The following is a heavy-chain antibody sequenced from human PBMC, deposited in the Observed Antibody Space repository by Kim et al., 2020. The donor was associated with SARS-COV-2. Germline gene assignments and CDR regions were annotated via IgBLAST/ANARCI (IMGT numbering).Heavy chain of an antibody. J-gene: IGHJ4*02. D-gene: IGHD3-22*01. CDR3: ARVRIEKGGYRDIDQ. Sequence: DAVKGRFTISRNNARNSLYLQMNNLRAEDTAVYYCARVRIEKGGYRDIDQWGQGTLVTVSS. V-gene: IGHV3-7*01.